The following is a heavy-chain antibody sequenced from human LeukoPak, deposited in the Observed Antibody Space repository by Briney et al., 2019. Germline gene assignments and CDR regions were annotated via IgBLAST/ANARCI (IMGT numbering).Heavy chain of an antibody. Sequence: GESLKVSCKGSGYSFTSYWIGWVRQMPGKGLEWMGIIYPGDSDTRYRPSFKGQVTISADKSISTAYLQWSSLKASDTAMYYCARQAPSVVVAATGDFDYWGQGTLVTVSS. V-gene: IGHV5-51*01. D-gene: IGHD2-15*01. CDR1: GYSFTSYW. CDR2: IYPGDSDT. J-gene: IGHJ4*02. CDR3: ARQAPSVVVAATGDFDY.